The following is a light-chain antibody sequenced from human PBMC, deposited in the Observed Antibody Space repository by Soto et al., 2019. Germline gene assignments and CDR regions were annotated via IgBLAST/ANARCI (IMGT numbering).Light chain of an antibody. CDR1: SSNIGAGYD. CDR2: GNS. Sequence: QTVLTQPPSVSGGPGRRVTLSCTGSSSNIGAGYDVHWYQQLPGTAPKLLIYGNSNRPSGVPDRFSGSKSGTSASLAITGLQAEDEADYYCQSYDSSLSGYVFGTGTKVTVL. V-gene: IGLV1-40*01. CDR3: QSYDSSLSGYV. J-gene: IGLJ1*01.